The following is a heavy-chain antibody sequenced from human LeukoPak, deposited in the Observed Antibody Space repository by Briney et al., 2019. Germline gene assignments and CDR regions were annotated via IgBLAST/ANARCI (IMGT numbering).Heavy chain of an antibody. Sequence: ASVKVSCKASGYTFTGYYMHWVRQAPGQGLEWMGRINPNSGGTNYAQKFQGRVTMTRDTSISTAYMELSRLRSDDTAVYYCARPPTWSPYGMDVWGQGTTVTVSS. CDR3: ARPPTWSPYGMDV. V-gene: IGHV1-2*06. CDR1: GYTFTGYY. CDR2: INPNSGGT. D-gene: IGHD2-8*02. J-gene: IGHJ6*02.